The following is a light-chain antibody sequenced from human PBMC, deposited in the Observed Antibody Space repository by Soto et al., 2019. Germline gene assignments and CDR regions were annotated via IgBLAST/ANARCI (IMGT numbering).Light chain of an antibody. CDR3: QQRSNWHMYT. CDR1: QSVSSY. J-gene: IGKJ2*01. Sequence: EIVLTQSPATLSLPPGERATLSCRASQSVSSYLAWYQQKPGQAPRLLIYDASNRATGIPARFSGSGSGTDFTLTISSLEPEDFAVYYCQQRSNWHMYTFGQGTKLEIK. V-gene: IGKV3-11*01. CDR2: DAS.